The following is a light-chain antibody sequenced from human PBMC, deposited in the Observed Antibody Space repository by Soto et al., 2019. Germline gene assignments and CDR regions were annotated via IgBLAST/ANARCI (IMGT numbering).Light chain of an antibody. CDR2: GAS. CDR3: QQSYITPPT. V-gene: IGKV3-15*01. J-gene: IGKJ3*01. CDR1: QSVSSN. Sequence: EIVMTQSPSTLSVSPGERATLSCRASQSVSSNLAWYQQKPGQDPRLLIYGASTRATGIXARFSGSGSGTDFTLTLSSLQPEDFATYYCQQSYITPPTFGPGTKVDIK.